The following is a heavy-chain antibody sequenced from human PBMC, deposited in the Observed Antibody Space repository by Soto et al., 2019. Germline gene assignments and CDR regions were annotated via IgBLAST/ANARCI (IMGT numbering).Heavy chain of an antibody. D-gene: IGHD6-19*01. Sequence: PGGSLRLSCATSGFTFSSCAMSWVRRAPGKGLEWVSAISAGGGGTFYADSVKGRFTISRDNSKNTLYLQMNSLTAEDTAVYYCAKRQSNSGWPYFFDYWGLGTLVTVSS. CDR1: GFTFSSCA. CDR3: AKRQSNSGWPYFFDY. CDR2: ISAGGGGT. V-gene: IGHV3-23*01. J-gene: IGHJ4*02.